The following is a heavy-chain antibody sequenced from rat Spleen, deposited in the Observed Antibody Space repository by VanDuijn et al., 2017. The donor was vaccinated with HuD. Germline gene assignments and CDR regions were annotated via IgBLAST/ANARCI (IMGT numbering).Heavy chain of an antibody. CDR1: GFTFNDYY. Sequence: EVQLVESGGGFVQPGRSLKLSCAASGFTFNDYYMAWVRQAPKKGLEWVASITYEGSSTYYGDSVKGRFTISRDNAENTVYLQMNSLRSEDTATYYCAKDLDYGPDYWGQGVMVTVSS. CDR3: AKDLDYGPDY. V-gene: IGHV5-22*01. J-gene: IGHJ2*01. CDR2: ITYEGSST. D-gene: IGHD1-11*01.